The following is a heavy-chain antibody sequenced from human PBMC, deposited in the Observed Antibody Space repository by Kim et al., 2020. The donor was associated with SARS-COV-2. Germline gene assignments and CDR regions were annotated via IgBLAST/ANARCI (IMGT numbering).Heavy chain of an antibody. D-gene: IGHD2-21*02. CDR3: ARDPHIVVVTATPHYGMDV. J-gene: IGHJ6*02. Sequence: GRVTITRDTSASTAYMELSSLRSEDTAVYYCARDPHIVVVTATPHYGMDVWGQGTTVTVSS. V-gene: IGHV1-3*01.